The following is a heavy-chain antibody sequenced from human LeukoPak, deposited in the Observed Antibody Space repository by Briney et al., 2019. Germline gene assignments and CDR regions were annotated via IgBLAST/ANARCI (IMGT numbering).Heavy chain of an antibody. J-gene: IGHJ4*02. D-gene: IGHD3-10*01. Sequence: GGSLRLSCAASGFTFSRHNMMWVRQAPGKGLEWVSVLYSGAGTYYADSVKGRFTIPRDNSKNALYLQMNSLRAEDTAVYYCATLYGSARGAFDSWGQGTLVTVSS. CDR1: GFTFSRHN. CDR2: LYSGAGT. V-gene: IGHV3-53*01. CDR3: ATLYGSARGAFDS.